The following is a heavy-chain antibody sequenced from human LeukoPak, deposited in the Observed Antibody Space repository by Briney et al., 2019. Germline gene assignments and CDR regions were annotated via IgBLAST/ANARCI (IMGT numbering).Heavy chain of an antibody. J-gene: IGHJ4*02. CDR3: AKWRGFGSGSYTPSDY. CDR2: ISGSGGTT. V-gene: IGHV3-23*01. D-gene: IGHD3-10*01. CDR1: GFTFSSYA. Sequence: GGSLRLSCAASGFTFSSYAMSWVRQAPGKGLERVSAISGSGGTTYYADSVKGRFTISRDNSKNTLYLQMNSLRVEDTAVYYCAKWRGFGSGSYTPSDYWGQGTLVTVSS.